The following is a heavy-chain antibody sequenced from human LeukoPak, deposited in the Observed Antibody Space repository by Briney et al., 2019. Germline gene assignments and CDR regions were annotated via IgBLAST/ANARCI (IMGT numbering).Heavy chain of an antibody. D-gene: IGHD6-19*01. CDR1: GFTFGSYG. J-gene: IGHJ4*02. V-gene: IGHV3-33*01. CDR2: IWYDGNNK. CDR3: ARDRGNGAVAGTGFDY. Sequence: GWSLRLSCAASGFTFGSYGMHWVRQAPGKGLEWVALIWYDGNNKECADSVKGRFTISRDNSKNTLFLQMNSLRAKDTAVYYCARDRGNGAVAGTGFDYWGQGTLVTVFS.